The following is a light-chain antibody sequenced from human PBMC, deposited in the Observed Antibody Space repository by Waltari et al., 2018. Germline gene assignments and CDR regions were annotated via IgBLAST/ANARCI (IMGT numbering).Light chain of an antibody. V-gene: IGKV1-33*01. CDR1: QDISNY. J-gene: IGKJ4*01. CDR3: QQYDNLPLT. Sequence: DIQLTQYPSSLSASVGARVTITCQASQDISNYLNWYQQKPGKAPKLLIYDASNLETGVPSRFSGSGSGTDFTFTISSLQPEDIATYYCQQYDNLPLTFGGGTKVEIK. CDR2: DAS.